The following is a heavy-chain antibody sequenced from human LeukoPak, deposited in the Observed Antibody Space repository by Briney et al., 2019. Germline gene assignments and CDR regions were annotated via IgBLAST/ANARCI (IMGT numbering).Heavy chain of an antibody. D-gene: IGHD4-17*01. CDR3: ARQSGTVTPIDY. CDR1: GGSISGYS. J-gene: IGHJ4*02. Sequence: SETLSLTCAVHGGSISGYSWSWIRQSPGKGLEWIGEIHHSGTTNYRPSLKSRVTISLDKSKSQFSLTLTPVTAADTAMYYCARQSGTVTPIDYWGQGTQVTVSS. CDR2: IHHSGTT. V-gene: IGHV4-34*01.